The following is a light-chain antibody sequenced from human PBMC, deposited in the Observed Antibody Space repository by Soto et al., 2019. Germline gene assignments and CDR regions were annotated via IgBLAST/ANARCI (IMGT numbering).Light chain of an antibody. J-gene: IGKJ4*01. CDR2: HAS. CDR1: ESVSNN. Sequence: EIVMTQSPATLSVSPGERATLSCRASESVSNNLAWYQQKFGQAPRLLIYHASTRATGIPARFSGSGSGTELTLTISSLQSEDFVLYYCQQYNEWPLTFGGGTKVEIK. CDR3: QQYNEWPLT. V-gene: IGKV3-15*01.